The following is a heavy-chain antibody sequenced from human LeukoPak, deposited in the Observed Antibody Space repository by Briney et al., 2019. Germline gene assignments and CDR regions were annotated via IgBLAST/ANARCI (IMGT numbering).Heavy chain of an antibody. CDR2: INHSGST. J-gene: IGHJ1*01. Sequence: PSETLSLTCAVYGGSFSDYYWSWIRQPPGKGLEWTGEINHSGSTNYNPSLKSRVTISVDTSKNQFSLKLSSVTAADTAVYYCAYSSDYQQHWGQGTLVTVSS. D-gene: IGHD3-22*01. V-gene: IGHV4-34*01. CDR3: AYSSDYQQH. CDR1: GGSFSDYY.